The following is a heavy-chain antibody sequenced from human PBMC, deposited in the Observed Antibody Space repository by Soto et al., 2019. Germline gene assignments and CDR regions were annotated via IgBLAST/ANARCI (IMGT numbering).Heavy chain of an antibody. Sequence: QVQLVESGGRVVQAGTSLRVSCAASGFSFGSSSMHWGRQAPGGGPGWVASISSDGRKTYYSDSAKGRFTISRDNSKNIVYLEMDRLRLDDTAIYFCARDPGVDFWSGVFDPWGQGTVVTVSS. CDR1: GFSFGSSS. V-gene: IGHV3-30*04. CDR2: ISSDGRKT. J-gene: IGHJ5*02. CDR3: ARDPGVDFWSGVFDP. D-gene: IGHD3-3*01.